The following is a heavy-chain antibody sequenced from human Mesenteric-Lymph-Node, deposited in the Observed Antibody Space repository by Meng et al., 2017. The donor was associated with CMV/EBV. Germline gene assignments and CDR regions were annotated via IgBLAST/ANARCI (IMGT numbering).Heavy chain of an antibody. CDR3: TGCYTGYYYYGMDV. J-gene: IGHJ6*02. D-gene: IGHD2-2*02. CDR1: GFTFSNAW. Sequence: GESLKISCAASGFTFSNAWMSWVRQAPGKGLEWVGRIKSKTDGGTTDYAAPVKGRFTISRDDSKNTLYLQMNSLKTEDTAVYYCTGCYTGYYYYGMDVWGQGTTVTVSS. CDR2: IKSKTDGGTT. V-gene: IGHV3-15*01.